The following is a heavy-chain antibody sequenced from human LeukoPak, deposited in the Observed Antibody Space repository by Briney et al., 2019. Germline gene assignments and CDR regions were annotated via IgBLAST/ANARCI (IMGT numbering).Heavy chain of an antibody. CDR3: ARVFGGYYYDSSGYYYYFDY. Sequence: SETLSPTCAVYGGSFSGYYWSWIRQPPGKGLEWIGEINHSGSTNYNPSLKSRVTISVDTSKNQFSLKLSSVTAADTAVYYCARVFGGYYYDSSGYYYYFDYWGQGTLVTVSS. D-gene: IGHD3-22*01. CDR2: INHSGST. J-gene: IGHJ4*02. V-gene: IGHV4-34*01. CDR1: GGSFSGYY.